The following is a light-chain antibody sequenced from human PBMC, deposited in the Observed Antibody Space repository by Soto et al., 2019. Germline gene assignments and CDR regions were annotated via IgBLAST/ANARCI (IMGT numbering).Light chain of an antibody. Sequence: EIVLTQSPGTLSLSPGERATLSCRASQSINKNYFAWYQQKPGQGPRLLIYGISIRATGIPDKFRDSGSGTDFTITFSRLGPEDFSMYYCQQYGTPPFTFGPGNKLDIK. CDR3: QQYGTPPFT. CDR2: GIS. CDR1: QSINKNY. J-gene: IGKJ3*01. V-gene: IGKV3-20*01.